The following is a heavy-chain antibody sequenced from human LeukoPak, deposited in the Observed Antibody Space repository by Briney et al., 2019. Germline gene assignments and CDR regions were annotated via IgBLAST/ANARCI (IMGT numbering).Heavy chain of an antibody. D-gene: IGHD1-26*01. CDR2: YDPEDGET. J-gene: IGHJ2*01. CDR3: ATCMGSWWYFDL. V-gene: IGHV1-24*01. Sequence: ASVKVSCKVSGYTLTELSMHWVRQAPGKGLEWMGGYDPEDGETIYAQKFQGRVTMTEDTSTDTAYMELSSLRSEDTAVYYCATCMGSWWYFDLWGRGTLVTVSS. CDR1: GYTLTELS.